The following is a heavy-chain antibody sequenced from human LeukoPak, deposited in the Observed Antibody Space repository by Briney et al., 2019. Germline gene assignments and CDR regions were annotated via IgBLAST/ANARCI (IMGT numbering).Heavy chain of an antibody. V-gene: IGHV4-30-4*01. CDR3: ARGLRYDSNSFDI. CDR1: GGSIGSGDYY. CDR2: IYYSGST. D-gene: IGHD3-22*01. Sequence: SETLSLTCTVSGGSIGSGDYYWSWIRQPPGKGLEWIGYIYYSGSTYYNPSLKSRVTISVDTSKNQFSLKLSSVTAADTAVYYCARGLRYDSNSFDIWGQGTMVTVSS. J-gene: IGHJ3*02.